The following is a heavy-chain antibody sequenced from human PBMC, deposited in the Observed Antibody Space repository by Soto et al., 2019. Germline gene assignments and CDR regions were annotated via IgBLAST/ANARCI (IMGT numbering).Heavy chain of an antibody. V-gene: IGHV1-18*01. CDR2: INADNGNT. Sequence: ASVKVSCKASGYTFTSYVISWVRQAPGQGLEWMGWINADNGNTNYAQKLQGRVTITTDTSTSTAYMELSSLRSEDTAVYYCARDLGDFLCGYYYYYYYYGMDVWGQGTTVTVSS. D-gene: IGHD3-3*01. J-gene: IGHJ6*02. CDR1: GYTFTSYV. CDR3: ARDLGDFLCGYYYYYYYYGMDV.